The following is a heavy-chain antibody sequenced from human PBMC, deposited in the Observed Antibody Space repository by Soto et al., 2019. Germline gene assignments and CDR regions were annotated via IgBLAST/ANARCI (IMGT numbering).Heavy chain of an antibody. CDR2: IWYDGSNK. CDR3: ASDGYCSGGSCYSVPVFDY. V-gene: IGHV3-33*01. CDR1: GFTFSSYG. Sequence: QVQLVESGGGVVQPGRSLRLSCAASGFTFSSYGMHWVRQAPGKGLEWVAVIWYDGSNKYYADSVKRRFTISRDNSKNTMDLQMNSLRAEDTAVYYCASDGYCSGGSCYSVPVFDYWGQGTLVTVSS. D-gene: IGHD2-15*01. J-gene: IGHJ4*02.